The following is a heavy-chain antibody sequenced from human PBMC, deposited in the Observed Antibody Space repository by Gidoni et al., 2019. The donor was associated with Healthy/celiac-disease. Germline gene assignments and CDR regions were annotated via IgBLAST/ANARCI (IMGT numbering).Heavy chain of an antibody. CDR2: ISGGVGST. Sequence: EVQLLVSGGGVVQPGGSLRLSCAAPGLPFSSSAMSWVRQAPGKGREWVSAISGGVGSTYYADSVKGRFTITRDNSKNTLYLQMNSLRAEDTAVYYCAKAGTRGNYYYYGMDVWGQGTTVTVSS. CDR1: GLPFSSSA. J-gene: IGHJ6*02. V-gene: IGHV3-23*01. CDR3: AKAGTRGNYYYYGMDV.